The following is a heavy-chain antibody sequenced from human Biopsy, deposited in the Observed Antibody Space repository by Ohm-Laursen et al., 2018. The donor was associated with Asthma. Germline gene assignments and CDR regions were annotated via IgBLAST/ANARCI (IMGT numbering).Heavy chain of an antibody. CDR2: ITGSGGFT. D-gene: IGHD2-21*01. CDR3: ARAGESDLVGGLYV. Sequence: SLRLSCATSRFTYEMHWVRQAPGKGLEWVSSITGSGGFTYYADSVKGRFTISRDNSRNTLYLQKNSLRAEDPAVYYCARAGESDLVGGLYVWGQGTTVIVS. J-gene: IGHJ6*02. V-gene: IGHV3-23*01. CDR1: RFTYE.